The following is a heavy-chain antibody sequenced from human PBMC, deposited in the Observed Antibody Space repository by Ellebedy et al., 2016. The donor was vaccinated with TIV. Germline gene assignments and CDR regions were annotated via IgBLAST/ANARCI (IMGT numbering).Heavy chain of an antibody. CDR2: INSDGSST. CDR3: ARDRGNGYNYRSPFDH. D-gene: IGHD5-24*01. J-gene: IGHJ4*02. CDR1: GFTFSSYW. Sequence: GESLKISCAASGFTFSSYWMHWVRQAPGKGLVWVSRINSDGSSTSYADSVKGRFTISRDNAKNTLYLQMNSLRAEDTAVYYCARDRGNGYNYRSPFDHWGQGSLVTVSS. V-gene: IGHV3-74*01.